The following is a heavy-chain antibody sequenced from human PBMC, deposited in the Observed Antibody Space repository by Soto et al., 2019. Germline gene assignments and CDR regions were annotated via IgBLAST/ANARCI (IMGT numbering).Heavy chain of an antibody. CDR2: INHSGST. Sequence: SETLSLTCAVYGGSFSGYYWSWIRQPPGKGLEWIGEINHSGSTNYNPSLKSRVTISVDTSKNQFSLKLSSVTAADTAVYYCARLSPRYCSGGSCYRRPTHFDYWGQGTLVTVSS. V-gene: IGHV4-34*01. D-gene: IGHD2-15*01. J-gene: IGHJ4*02. CDR1: GGSFSGYY. CDR3: ARLSPRYCSGGSCYRRPTHFDY.